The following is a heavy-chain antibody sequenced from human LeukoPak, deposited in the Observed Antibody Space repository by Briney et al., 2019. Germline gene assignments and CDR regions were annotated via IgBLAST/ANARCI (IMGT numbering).Heavy chain of an antibody. Sequence: SGTLSLTCTVSSDSISNSAYHWGWIRQHPGKGLEWIGYIYYSGSTYYNPSLKSRVTISVDTSKNQFSLKLSSVTAADTAVYYCAAGDSSGYYSGAEYFQHWGQGTLVTVSS. CDR1: SDSISNSAYH. J-gene: IGHJ1*01. D-gene: IGHD3-22*01. CDR2: IYYSGST. V-gene: IGHV4-31*03. CDR3: AAGDSSGYYSGAEYFQH.